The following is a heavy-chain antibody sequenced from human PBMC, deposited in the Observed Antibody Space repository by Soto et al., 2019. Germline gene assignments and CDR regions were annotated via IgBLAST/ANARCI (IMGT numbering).Heavy chain of an antibody. CDR3: VIIILIAMIVVPTPPSFDY. D-gene: IGHD3-22*01. Sequence: PGGSLRLSCAASGFTFSSYAMSWVRQAPGKGLEWVSAISGSGGSTYYADSVKGRVTISRDNSKNTLYLQMNSRRAEDTAVYYCVIIILIAMIVVPTPPSFDYWGQGTLFTVXS. CDR1: GFTFSSYA. CDR2: ISGSGGST. V-gene: IGHV3-23*01. J-gene: IGHJ4*02.